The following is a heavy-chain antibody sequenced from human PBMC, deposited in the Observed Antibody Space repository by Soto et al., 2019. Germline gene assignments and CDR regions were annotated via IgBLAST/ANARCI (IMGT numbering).Heavy chain of an antibody. D-gene: IGHD3-22*01. CDR2: ISANSGNT. CDR1: GFIFNNYA. J-gene: IGHJ4*02. V-gene: IGHV1-18*04. Sequence: ASVKVSCKAFGFIFNNYAISWVRQAPGQGLEWMGWISANSGNTNYAQKLQGRVTMTTDTSTSTAYMELRSLRSDDTAVYYCATPGNYDSSGREFWGQGTLVSVSS. CDR3: ATPGNYDSSGREF.